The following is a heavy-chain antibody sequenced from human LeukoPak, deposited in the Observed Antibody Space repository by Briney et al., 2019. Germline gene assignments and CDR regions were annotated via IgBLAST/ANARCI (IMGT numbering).Heavy chain of an antibody. CDR1: GGTFSSYA. V-gene: IGHV1-69*01. CDR3: ARTYYYYYDSSGTFDY. Sequence: ASVKVSCKASGGTFSSYAISWVRQAPGQGLEWMGGIIPIFGTANYAQKFQGRVTITADESMSTAYMELSSLRSEDTAVYYCARTYYYYYDSSGTFDYWGQGTLVTVSS. CDR2: IIPIFGTA. D-gene: IGHD3-22*01. J-gene: IGHJ4*02.